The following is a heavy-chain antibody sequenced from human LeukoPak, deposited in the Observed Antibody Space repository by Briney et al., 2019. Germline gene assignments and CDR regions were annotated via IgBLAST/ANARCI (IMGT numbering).Heavy chain of an antibody. V-gene: IGHV1-69*05. CDR3: ATLRGDYCTNGVCPPEEAFDI. Sequence: SVKVSCKASRGTFSSYAISWVRQAPGQGLDWMGGIIPIFSTANYAQKFQDRVTITTDESTRTAYMELSSLRSEDTAVYYLATLRGDYCTNGVCPPEEAFDIWSQGTVVTVSS. J-gene: IGHJ3*02. CDR2: IIPIFSTA. CDR1: RGTFSSYA. D-gene: IGHD2-8*01.